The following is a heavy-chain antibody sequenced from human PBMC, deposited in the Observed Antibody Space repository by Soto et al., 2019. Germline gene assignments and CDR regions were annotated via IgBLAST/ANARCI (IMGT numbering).Heavy chain of an antibody. V-gene: IGHV1-2*02. Sequence: AAVMVSCKASGYTFTVYYMHWLRQAPGQGLEWMGWINPKSGGTMYPPKFQGRVTMTWDTSISTAYMALTRLRSDDTAVYYCARDLAKGGGSAGFDYWGQGTLVTVSS. CDR2: INPKSGGT. CDR3: ARDLAKGGGSAGFDY. D-gene: IGHD1-26*01. CDR1: GYTFTVYY. J-gene: IGHJ4*02.